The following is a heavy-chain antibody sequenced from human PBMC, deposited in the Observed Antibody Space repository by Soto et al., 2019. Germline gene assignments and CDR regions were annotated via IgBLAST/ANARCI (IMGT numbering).Heavy chain of an antibody. Sequence: EVQLVESGGGLVKAGGSLRLSCATSGFTFNTNIMHWVRQAPGKGLEWVSSISSGGFDKYYADSLKGRFTISRDNAKDSMFLQVNSLRVDDTDVYFCANEYFDVWGRGTLVTVSS. CDR3: ANEYFDV. CDR2: ISSGGFDK. CDR1: GFTFNTNI. V-gene: IGHV3-21*02. J-gene: IGHJ2*01.